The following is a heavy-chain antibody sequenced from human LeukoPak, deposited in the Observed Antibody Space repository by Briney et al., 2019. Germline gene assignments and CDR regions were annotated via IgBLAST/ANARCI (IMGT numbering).Heavy chain of an antibody. Sequence: SETLSLTCTVSGGSISSHYWSWIRQPPGKGLEWIGYIYYSGSTNYNPSLKSRVTISVDTSKNQFSLKLSSVTAADTAVYYCARAPGRMATTYLYNWFDPRGQGTLVTVSS. V-gene: IGHV4-59*11. D-gene: IGHD5-24*01. CDR3: ARAPGRMATTYLYNWFDP. J-gene: IGHJ5*02. CDR2: IYYSGST. CDR1: GGSISSHY.